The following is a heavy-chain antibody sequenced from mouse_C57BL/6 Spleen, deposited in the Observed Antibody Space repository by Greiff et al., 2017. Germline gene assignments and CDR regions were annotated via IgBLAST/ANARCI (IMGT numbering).Heavy chain of an antibody. V-gene: IGHV1-22*01. CDR2: INPNNGGT. CDR1: GYTFTDYN. J-gene: IGHJ2*01. D-gene: IGHD1-1*01. Sequence: EVKVVESGPELVKPGASVKMSCKASGYTFTDYNMHWVKQSHGKSLEWIGYINPNNGGTSYNQKFKGKATLTVNKSSSTAYMELRSLTSEDSAVYYCARGITTVVAPDYWGQGTTLTVSS. CDR3: ARGITTVVAPDY.